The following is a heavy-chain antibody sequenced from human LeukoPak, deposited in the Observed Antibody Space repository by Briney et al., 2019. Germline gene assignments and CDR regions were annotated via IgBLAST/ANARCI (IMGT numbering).Heavy chain of an antibody. J-gene: IGHJ4*02. CDR2: ISGGGATT. CDR3: AKSTGYSTTGRDFDS. CDR1: GFTFSSYA. Sequence: PGGPLRLSCAASGFTFSSYAMSWVRQAPGKGLEWVSDISGGGATTFYADSVKGRFTISRDNSKNNLQLQLSSLRAEDTAVYYCAKSTGYSTTGRDFDSWGRGTLVTVSS. D-gene: IGHD6-13*01. V-gene: IGHV3-23*01.